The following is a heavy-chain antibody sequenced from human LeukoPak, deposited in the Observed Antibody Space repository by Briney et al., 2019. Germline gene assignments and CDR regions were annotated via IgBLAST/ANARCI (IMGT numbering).Heavy chain of an antibody. V-gene: IGHV1-18*01. CDR2: ISAYNGNT. Sequence: ASVKVSCKASGYTFTSYGISWVRQAPGQGLEWMGWISAYNGNTNYAQKLQGRVTMTTDTSTSTAYMELRRLRSDDTGVYYCASLHYDILTGYPDSAFDIWGQGTMVTVSS. D-gene: IGHD3-9*01. CDR1: GYTFTSYG. CDR3: ASLHYDILTGYPDSAFDI. J-gene: IGHJ3*02.